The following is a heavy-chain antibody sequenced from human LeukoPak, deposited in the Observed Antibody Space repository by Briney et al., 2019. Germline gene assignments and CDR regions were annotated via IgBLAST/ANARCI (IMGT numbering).Heavy chain of an antibody. Sequence: NASETLSLTCTVSGGSISSGSYYWSWIRQPAGKGLEWIGRIYTSGSTNYNPSLKSRVTISVDTSKNQFSLKLSSVTAADTAVYYCARDATLDIVVVPAAHQWYMDVWGKGTTVTVSS. CDR1: GGSISSGSYY. D-gene: IGHD2-2*01. CDR3: ARDATLDIVVVPAAHQWYMDV. J-gene: IGHJ6*03. CDR2: IYTSGST. V-gene: IGHV4-61*02.